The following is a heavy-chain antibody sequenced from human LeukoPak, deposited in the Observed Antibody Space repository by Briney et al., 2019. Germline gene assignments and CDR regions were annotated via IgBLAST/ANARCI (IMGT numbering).Heavy chain of an antibody. CDR2: ISYDGSNK. D-gene: IGHD6-19*01. V-gene: IGHV3-30*18. J-gene: IGHJ4*02. CDR3: AKGAVAGQFDY. Sequence: SGGSLRLSCAASGFTFSSYGMHWVRQAPGKGLEWVAVISYDGSNKYYADSVKGRFTISRDNSKNTLYLQMNSLRAEDTAVYYCAKGAVAGQFDYWGQGTLATVSS. CDR1: GFTFSSYG.